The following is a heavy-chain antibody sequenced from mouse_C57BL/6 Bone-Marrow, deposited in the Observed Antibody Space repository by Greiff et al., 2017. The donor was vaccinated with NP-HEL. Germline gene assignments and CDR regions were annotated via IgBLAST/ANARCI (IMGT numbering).Heavy chain of an antibody. D-gene: IGHD4-1*02. Sequence: QVQLQQSGAELAKPGASVKLSCKASGYTFTSYWMHWVKQRPGQGLEWIGYINPSSGYTKYNQKFKDKATLTADKSSSTAYMELSSLTYEDSAVYYCERYRDSTGSRAINYWGQGNSITVSS. CDR1: GYTFTSYW. CDR2: INPSSGYT. CDR3: ERYRDSTGSRAINY. V-gene: IGHV1-7*01. J-gene: IGHJ4*01.